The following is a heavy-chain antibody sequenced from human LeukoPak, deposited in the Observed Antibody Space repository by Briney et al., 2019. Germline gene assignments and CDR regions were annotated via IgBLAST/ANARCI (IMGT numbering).Heavy chain of an antibody. Sequence: SVKVSCKASGYTFTSYYMHWVRQAPGQGLEWMGGIIPIFGTANYAQKFQGRVTITADESTSTAYMELSSLRSEDTAVYYCARDSSVGLDAFDIWGQGTMVTVSS. CDR3: ARDSSVGLDAFDI. D-gene: IGHD2-15*01. CDR2: IIPIFGTA. J-gene: IGHJ3*02. CDR1: GYTFTSYY. V-gene: IGHV1-69*13.